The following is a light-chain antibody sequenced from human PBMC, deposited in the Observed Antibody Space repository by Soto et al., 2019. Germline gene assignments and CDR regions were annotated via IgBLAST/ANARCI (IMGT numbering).Light chain of an antibody. CDR3: QQVSSYPYT. J-gene: IGKJ2*01. Sequence: DIQLTQSPSFLSASVGDRVTITCRASQAISSYFAWYQVKPGKAPQLLIYAASTLQSGVPSRFSGKGSATECTLTISSLLPEDFATYYCQQVSSYPYTFGQGTKLEIK. CDR1: QAISSY. V-gene: IGKV1-9*01. CDR2: AAS.